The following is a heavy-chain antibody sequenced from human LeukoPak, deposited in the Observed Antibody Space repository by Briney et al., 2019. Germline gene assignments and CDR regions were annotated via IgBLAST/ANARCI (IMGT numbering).Heavy chain of an antibody. J-gene: IGHJ5*02. Sequence: GGSLRLSCAASGFTFSSYGMSWVRQAPGKGLEWVSAISGSGGSTYYADSVKGRFTISRDNSKNTLYLQMNSLRADDTAAYYCARGPLEYCSGGTCYSGRNWFDPWGQGTLVTVSS. CDR2: ISGSGGST. CDR1: GFTFSSYG. CDR3: ARGPLEYCSGGTCYSGRNWFDP. D-gene: IGHD2-15*01. V-gene: IGHV3-23*01.